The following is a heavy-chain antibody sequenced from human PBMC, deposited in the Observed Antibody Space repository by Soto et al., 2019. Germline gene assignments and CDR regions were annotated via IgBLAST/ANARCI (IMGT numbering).Heavy chain of an antibody. J-gene: IGHJ4*02. V-gene: IGHV5-10-1*01. D-gene: IGHD6-13*01. CDR2: IDPSDSYT. Sequence: GESLKISCKGSGYSFTSYWISWVRQMLGKGLEWMGRIDPSDSYTNYSPSFQGHVTISADKSISTAYLQWSSLKASDTAMYYCATGFRAAAGTDYWGQGTLVTVGS. CDR3: ATGFRAAAGTDY. CDR1: GYSFTSYW.